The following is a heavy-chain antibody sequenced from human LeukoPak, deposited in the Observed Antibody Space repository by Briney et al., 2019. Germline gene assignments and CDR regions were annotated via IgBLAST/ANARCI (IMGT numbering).Heavy chain of an antibody. CDR1: GFTFSSYT. CDR3: ARAPAGSGRM. Sequence: PGGSLRLSCAASGFTFSSYTMNWVRQAPGKGLEWVSSISSSSSHIYYADSVKGRFTISRDNAKNSLYLQMNSLRAEDTAVYYCARAPAGSGRMWGQGTLVTVSS. J-gene: IGHJ4*02. V-gene: IGHV3-21*01. D-gene: IGHD2-15*01. CDR2: ISSSSSHI.